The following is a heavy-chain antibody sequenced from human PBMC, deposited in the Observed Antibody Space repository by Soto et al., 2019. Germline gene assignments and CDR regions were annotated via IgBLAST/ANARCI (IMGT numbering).Heavy chain of an antibody. CDR3: ARTALRCSSTSCEGLGVTTTYYFDY. Sequence: EVQLVESGGGLVQPGGSLRLSCAASGFTVSSNYMSWVRQAPGKGLEWVSVIYSGGSTYYADSVKGRFTISRHNSKNTLYLQMNSLRAEDTAVYYCARTALRCSSTSCEGLGVTTTYYFDYWGQGTLVTVSS. D-gene: IGHD2-2*01. CDR1: GFTVSSNY. J-gene: IGHJ4*02. CDR2: IYSGGST. V-gene: IGHV3-53*04.